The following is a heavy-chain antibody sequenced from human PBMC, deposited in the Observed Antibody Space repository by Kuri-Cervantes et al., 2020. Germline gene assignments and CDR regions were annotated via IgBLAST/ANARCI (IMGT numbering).Heavy chain of an antibody. V-gene: IGHV3-30*02. J-gene: IGHJ1*01. CDR1: GCTFSTYG. CDR2: IRFDGNYK. Sequence: GESLKISCAASGCTFSTYGMNWVRQAPGKGLERVAYIRFDGNYKYHIDSVKGRFTISRDNSRNTLYLQMNSLRAEDTAVYYCAKGGEEYSYGFDEYFQHWGQGTLVTVSS. D-gene: IGHD5-18*01. CDR3: AKGGEEYSYGFDEYFQH.